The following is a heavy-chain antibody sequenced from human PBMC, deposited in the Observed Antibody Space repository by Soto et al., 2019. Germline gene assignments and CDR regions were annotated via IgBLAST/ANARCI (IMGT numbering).Heavy chain of an antibody. CDR1: GYTFTSYG. J-gene: IGHJ4*02. CDR2: IRSYNNST. V-gene: IGHV1-18*01. Sequence: ASVKVSCKASGYTFTSYGVNWVRQAPGQGLEWMGWIRSYNNSTNYAQKLQGRVTMTTDTSTNTAYMELRSLRSDDTAVYHCARHGNGHDYWGQGTLVTVSS. CDR3: ARHGNGHDY.